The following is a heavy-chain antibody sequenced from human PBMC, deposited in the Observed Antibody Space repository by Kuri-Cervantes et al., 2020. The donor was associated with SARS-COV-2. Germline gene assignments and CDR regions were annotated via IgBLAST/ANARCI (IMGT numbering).Heavy chain of an antibody. CDR3: ARDRRSARGMDV. J-gene: IGHJ6*02. CDR2: IYSGGNT. Sequence: ETLSLTCAASGFAVSSNYMSWVRQAPGKGLGWVSLIYSGGNTYYADSVKGRFTISRDNAKNSLYLQMNSLRAEDTAVYYCARDRRSARGMDVRGQGTTVTVSS. V-gene: IGHV3-53*01. CDR1: GFAVSSNY.